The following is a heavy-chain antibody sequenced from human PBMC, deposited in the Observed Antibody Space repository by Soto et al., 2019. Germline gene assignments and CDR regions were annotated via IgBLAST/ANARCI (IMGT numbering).Heavy chain of an antibody. CDR1: GGSFSSYY. D-gene: IGHD5-12*01. V-gene: IGHV4-34*01. Sequence: LSLTCAVSGGSFSSYYWNWIRQPPGRGLEWVGEINHSGTTNYNPSLESRITISLDASKNHFSLTLTSVTAADTAVYYCARNRVATHRLAPFDYWGQGALVTVSS. CDR3: ARNRVATHRLAPFDY. J-gene: IGHJ4*02. CDR2: INHSGTT.